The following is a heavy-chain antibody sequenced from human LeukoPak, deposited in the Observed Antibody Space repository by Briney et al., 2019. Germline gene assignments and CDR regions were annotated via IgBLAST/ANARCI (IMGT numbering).Heavy chain of an antibody. Sequence: SETLSLTCTVSGGSISSGSYYWSWIRQPAGKGLEWIGRIYTSGSTNYNPSLKSRVTISVDTSKNQFSLKLSSVTAADTAVYYCARTYYYDSSGSYFFDYWGQGTLVTVSS. V-gene: IGHV4-61*02. CDR2: IYTSGST. CDR1: GGSISSGSYY. J-gene: IGHJ4*02. CDR3: ARTYYYDSSGSYFFDY. D-gene: IGHD3-22*01.